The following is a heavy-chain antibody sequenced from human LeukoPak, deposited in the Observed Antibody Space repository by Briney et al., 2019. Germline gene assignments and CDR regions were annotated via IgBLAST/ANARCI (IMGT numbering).Heavy chain of an antibody. CDR3: ARDSGDWYFDL. CDR2: INSSGART. J-gene: IGHJ2*01. Sequence: GGSLRLSCAASGFTFATYTMSWVRQAPGKGLEWISDINSSGARTYYADSVKGRFTISRDNSKNTLYLQMNSLRVEDTAVYYCARDSGDWYFDLWGRGTLVTVSS. CDR1: GFTFATYT. V-gene: IGHV3-23*01. D-gene: IGHD2-21*01.